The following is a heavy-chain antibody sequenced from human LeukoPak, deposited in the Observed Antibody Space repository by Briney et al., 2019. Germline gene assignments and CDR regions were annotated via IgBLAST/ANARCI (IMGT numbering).Heavy chain of an antibody. CDR1: GYTFTSYD. J-gene: IGHJ4*02. CDR2: MNPNSGNT. CDR3: ARVFSVYCSSTSCYDFDY. Sequence: ASVKVSCKASGYTFTSYDINWVRQATGQGLEWMGWMNPNSGNTGYAQKFQGRVTMTRNTSISTAYMELSSLRSEDTAVYYCARVFSVYCSSTSCYDFDYWGQGTLVTVSS. V-gene: IGHV1-8*01. D-gene: IGHD2-2*01.